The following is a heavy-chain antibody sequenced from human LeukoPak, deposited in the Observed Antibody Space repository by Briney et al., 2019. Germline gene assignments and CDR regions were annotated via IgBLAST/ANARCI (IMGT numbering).Heavy chain of an antibody. CDR3: ARDRVVAADYYYYYGMDV. J-gene: IGHJ6*02. V-gene: IGHV3-48*02. D-gene: IGHD2-15*01. CDR2: ISSSSSTI. Sequence: GGSLRLSCAASGFTFSDYYMNWVRQAPGKGLEWVSYISSSSSTIYYADSVKGRFTISRDNAKNSLYLQMNSLRDEDTAVYYCARDRVVAADYYYYYGMDVWGQGTTVTVSS. CDR1: GFTFSDYY.